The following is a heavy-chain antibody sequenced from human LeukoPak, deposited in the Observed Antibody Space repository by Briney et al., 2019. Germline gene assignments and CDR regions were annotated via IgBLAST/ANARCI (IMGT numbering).Heavy chain of an antibody. J-gene: IGHJ4*02. V-gene: IGHV3-23*01. D-gene: IGHD6-13*01. CDR1: GLTFSDYS. CDR2: ISAGGGST. Sequence: GGSLRLSCAASGLTFSDYSMTWVRQAPGKGLFWVSGISAGGGSTYYADSVKGRFTISRDNSRNTLHLQMNSLRAEDTAVYYCAKDAAGPEYWGQGTLVTVCS. CDR3: AKDAAGPEY.